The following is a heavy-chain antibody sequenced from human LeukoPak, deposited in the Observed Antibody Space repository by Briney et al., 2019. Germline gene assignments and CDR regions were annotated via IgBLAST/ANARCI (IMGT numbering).Heavy chain of an antibody. CDR2: IYYSGSA. Sequence: SETLSLTCTASGGTISSFYWSWIRQPPGKGLEWIGYIYYSGSANYNPSLKSRVTMSVDTSKKQFSLKLRSVTAADTAIYYCARGSNMVWGVNWFDPWGQGILVTVSS. J-gene: IGHJ5*02. CDR3: ARGSNMVWGVNWFDP. CDR1: GGTISSFY. D-gene: IGHD3-10*01. V-gene: IGHV4-59*01.